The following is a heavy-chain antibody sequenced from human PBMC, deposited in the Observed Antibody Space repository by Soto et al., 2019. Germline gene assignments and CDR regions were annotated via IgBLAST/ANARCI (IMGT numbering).Heavy chain of an antibody. Sequence: GSLRLCCSAPGFTFSDENMSWVRQVPGKGLEWVSGISGGGSYIFYADSVQGRFSISRDNPKNSLFLEMNSLRVEDTAVYYCARDSDCHSTTCFLPHHVCGQGTTVTV. CDR2: ISGGGSYI. CDR1: GFTFSDEN. V-gene: IGHV3-21*06. J-gene: IGHJ6*02. D-gene: IGHD2-2*01. CDR3: ARDSDCHSTTCFLPHHV.